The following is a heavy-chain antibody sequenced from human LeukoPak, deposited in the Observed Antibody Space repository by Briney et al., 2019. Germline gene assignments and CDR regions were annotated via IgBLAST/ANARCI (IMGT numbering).Heavy chain of an antibody. CDR2: IYYSGST. J-gene: IGHJ4*02. Sequence: SETLSLTCTVSGGSISSHYWSWIRQPPGKGLEWIGYIYYSGSTNYNPSLKSRVTISVDTSKNQFSLKLSSVTAADTAVYYCARGSSGYPNWGQGTLVTVFS. CDR3: ARGSSGYPN. V-gene: IGHV4-59*11. CDR1: GGSISSHY. D-gene: IGHD5-12*01.